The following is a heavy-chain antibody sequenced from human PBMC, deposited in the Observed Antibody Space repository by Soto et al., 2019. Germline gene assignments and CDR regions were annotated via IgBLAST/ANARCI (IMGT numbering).Heavy chain of an antibody. J-gene: IGHJ5*02. D-gene: IGHD6-13*01. CDR3: ARDSEGIAAAENHWFDP. Sequence: ASVKVSCKASGYTFTGYYMHWVRQAPGQGLEWMGWINPNSGGTNYAQKFQGWVTMTRDTSISTAYMELSRLRSDDTAVYYCARDSEGIAAAENHWFDPWGQGTLVTVSS. CDR2: INPNSGGT. V-gene: IGHV1-2*04. CDR1: GYTFTGYY.